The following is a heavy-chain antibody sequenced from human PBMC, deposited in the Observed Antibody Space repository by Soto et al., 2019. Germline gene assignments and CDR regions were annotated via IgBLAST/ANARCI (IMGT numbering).Heavy chain of an antibody. J-gene: IGHJ4*02. V-gene: IGHV1-69*13. CDR1: GGTFGSYA. D-gene: IGHD3-22*01. CDR3: ARKGYYDSSGYSRFDY. CDR2: IIPIFGTA. Sequence: SVKVSCKASGGTFGSYAISWVRQAPGQGLEWMGGIIPIFGTANYAQKFQGRVTITADESTSTAYMELSSLRSEDTAVYYCARKGYYDSSGYSRFDYWGQGTLVTVS.